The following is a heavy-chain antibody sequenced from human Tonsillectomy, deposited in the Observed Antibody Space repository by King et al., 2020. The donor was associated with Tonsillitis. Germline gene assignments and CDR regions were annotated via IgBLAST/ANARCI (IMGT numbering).Heavy chain of an antibody. Sequence: VQLVESGGGLVQPGRSLRLSCTASGFTFGDYAMSWVRQAPGKGLEWVGFIRSKAYGGTTEYAASVKGRFTISRHDSKSIAYLQMNSLKTEDTAVYYCTRAVWGTDYWGQGTLVTVSS. CDR3: TRAVWGTDY. CDR1: GFTFGDYA. D-gene: IGHD3-16*01. V-gene: IGHV3-49*04. CDR2: IRSKAYGGTT. J-gene: IGHJ4*02.